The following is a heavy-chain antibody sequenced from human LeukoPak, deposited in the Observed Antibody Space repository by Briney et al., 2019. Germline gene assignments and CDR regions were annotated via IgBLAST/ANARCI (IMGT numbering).Heavy chain of an antibody. D-gene: IGHD3-10*01. CDR1: GGTFSSYA. CDR2: IIPIFGTA. J-gene: IGHJ5*02. CDR3: VRDFRFGEIRMFDP. Sequence: SVKVSCKASGGTFSSYAISWVQQAPGQGLEWMGRIIPIFGTANYAQKFQGRVTITTDESTSTAYMELSSLRSEDAAVYYCVRDFRFGEIRMFDPWGQGTLVTVSS. V-gene: IGHV1-69*05.